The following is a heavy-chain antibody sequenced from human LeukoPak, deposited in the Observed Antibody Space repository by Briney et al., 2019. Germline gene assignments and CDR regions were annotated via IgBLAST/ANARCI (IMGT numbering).Heavy chain of an antibody. D-gene: IGHD3-3*01. J-gene: IGHJ4*02. Sequence: SETLSLTCTVSGYSISSGYYWGWIRQPPGKGLEWIGSIYHSGSTYYNPSLKSRVTISVDMSKNQFSLKLSSVTAADTAVYYCASTDRITIFGVVSDWGQGTLVTVSS. V-gene: IGHV4-38-2*02. CDR3: ASTDRITIFGVVSD. CDR1: GYSISSGYY. CDR2: IYHSGST.